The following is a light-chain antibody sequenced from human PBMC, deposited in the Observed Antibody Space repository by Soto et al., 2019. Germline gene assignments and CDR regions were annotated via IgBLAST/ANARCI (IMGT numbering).Light chain of an antibody. Sequence: DIQMTQSPSSVSASVGDRVTITCRASQDISSWLAWYQQKPGKAPKVLIYPASSLQSGVPSRFSGSGSGTDFTLNISSLQPEDFETYYCQQANSFPLTFGGGTKVDIK. CDR2: PAS. CDR3: QQANSFPLT. V-gene: IGKV1-12*01. J-gene: IGKJ4*01. CDR1: QDISSW.